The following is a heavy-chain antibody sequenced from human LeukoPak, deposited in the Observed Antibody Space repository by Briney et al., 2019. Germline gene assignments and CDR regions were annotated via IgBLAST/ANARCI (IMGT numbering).Heavy chain of an antibody. V-gene: IGHV4-61*02. Sequence: SQTLSLTCTVSGGSISSGSYYWSWIRQPAGKGLEWIVRIYTSGSTNYNPSLKSRVTISVDTSKNQFSLKLSSVTAADTAVYYCARALVGATKGGFDYWGQGTLVTVSS. D-gene: IGHD1-26*01. J-gene: IGHJ4*02. CDR1: GGSISSGSYY. CDR2: IYTSGST. CDR3: ARALVGATKGGFDY.